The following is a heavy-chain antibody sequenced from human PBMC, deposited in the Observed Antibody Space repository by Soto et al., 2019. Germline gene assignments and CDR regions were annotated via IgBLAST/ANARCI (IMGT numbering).Heavy chain of an antibody. J-gene: IGHJ6*02. CDR2: ISGSGGST. Sequence: PGGSLRLSCAASGFTFSSYAMSWVRQAPGKGLEWVSAISGSGGSTYYADSVKGRFTISRDNSKNTLYLQLNILRAEVTAVYYFAKNAVAGPTVYGMDVWGQGTAVTVSS. V-gene: IGHV3-23*01. CDR1: GFTFSSYA. CDR3: AKNAVAGPTVYGMDV. D-gene: IGHD6-19*01.